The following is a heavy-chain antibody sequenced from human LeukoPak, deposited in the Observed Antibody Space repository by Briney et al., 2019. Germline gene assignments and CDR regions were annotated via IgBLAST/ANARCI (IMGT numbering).Heavy chain of an antibody. Sequence: GGSLRLSCAASGFTFSSYAMSWVRQAPGKGLEWVSAISGSGGSTYYADSVKGRFTISRDNSKNTLYLQMNSLRAEDTAVYYCAKCLAAAGTNRYDYWGQGTLVTVSS. V-gene: IGHV3-23*01. J-gene: IGHJ4*02. CDR1: GFTFSSYA. CDR3: AKCLAAAGTNRYDY. D-gene: IGHD6-13*01. CDR2: ISGSGGST.